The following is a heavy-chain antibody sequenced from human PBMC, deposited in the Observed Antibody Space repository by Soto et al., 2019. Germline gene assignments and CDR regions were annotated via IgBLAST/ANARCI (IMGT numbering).Heavy chain of an antibody. D-gene: IGHD5-18*01. V-gene: IGHV3-30*18. CDR1: GFTFSSYG. CDR2: ISYDGSNK. J-gene: IGHJ6*02. CDR3: AKGTLQLWSSGYHYYYYGMDV. Sequence: GGSLRLSCAASGFTFSSYGMHWVRQAPGKGLEWVAVISYDGSNKYYADSVKGRFTISRDNSKNTLYLQMNSLRAEDTAVYYCAKGTLQLWSSGYHYYYYGMDVWGQGTTVTVSS.